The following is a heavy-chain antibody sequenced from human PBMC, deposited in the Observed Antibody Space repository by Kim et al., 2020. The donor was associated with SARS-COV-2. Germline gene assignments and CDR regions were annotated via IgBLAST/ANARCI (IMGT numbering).Heavy chain of an antibody. J-gene: IGHJ4*02. CDR2: T. D-gene: IGHD3-9*01. Sequence: TYYADSLKGRFTISRDNAKNSLYLQMNSLRAEDTAVYYCARTLTGYLDDYWGQGTLVTVSS. V-gene: IGHV3-21*01. CDR3: ARTLTGYLDDY.